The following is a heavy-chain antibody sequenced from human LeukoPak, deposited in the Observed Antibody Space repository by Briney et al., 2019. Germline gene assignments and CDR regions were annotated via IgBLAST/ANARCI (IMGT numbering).Heavy chain of an antibody. CDR1: GFTLSSYE. D-gene: IGHD2/OR15-2a*01. V-gene: IGHV3-23*01. J-gene: IGHJ4*02. CDR3: AKDSAKKYDDY. Sequence: PGGSLRLSCIASGFTLSSYEMSWIRQAPGKGLEWVSSVDYSGGDTHYADSVMGRFTISRDNSKNTLYLQLNSLSADDTAVYYCAKDSAKKYDDYWGQGTLVTVSS. CDR2: VDYSGGDT.